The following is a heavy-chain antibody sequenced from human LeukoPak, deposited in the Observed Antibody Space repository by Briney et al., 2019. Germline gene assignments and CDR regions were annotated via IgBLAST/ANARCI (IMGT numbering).Heavy chain of an antibody. Sequence: PGGSLRLSCAASGFTVSTNYVSWVRQAPGKGLEWVSVIYRSGSTKYSDSVKGRITISREKYKKTMYLQMNRLRAEDTAVYYCARDSGHDAFDIWGQGTMVTVSS. CDR1: GFTVSTNY. V-gene: IGHV3-53*01. CDR2: IYRSGST. CDR3: ARDSGHDAFDI. J-gene: IGHJ3*02.